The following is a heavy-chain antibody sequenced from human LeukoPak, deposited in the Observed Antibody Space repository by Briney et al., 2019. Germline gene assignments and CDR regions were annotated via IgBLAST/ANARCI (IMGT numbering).Heavy chain of an antibody. J-gene: IGHJ3*02. CDR1: GFTFSSYS. CDR2: ISSSSSTI. D-gene: IGHD4-17*01. Sequence: GGSLRLSCAASGFTFSSYSMNWVRQAPGKGLEWVSYISSSSSTIYYAESVKGRFTISRDNAKNSLFLQMNSLRVEDTAVYYCARDHGDWDGDAFDIWGQGTMVTVSS. V-gene: IGHV3-48*04. CDR3: ARDHGDWDGDAFDI.